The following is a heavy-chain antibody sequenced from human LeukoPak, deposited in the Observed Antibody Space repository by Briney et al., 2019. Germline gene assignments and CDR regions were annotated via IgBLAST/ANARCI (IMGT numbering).Heavy chain of an antibody. D-gene: IGHD1-26*01. CDR1: AYTFTAYY. CDR2: IHSNTGDT. CDR3: ARDRSITEKYTGRYFHDY. J-gene: IGHJ4*02. Sequence: GASVTVSCKASAYTFTAYYLHWVRQAPAQGLEGMGWIHSNTGDTKYTQKIQGRVRMTRDTSFKTAYMELSRLTSDDTAVYYCARDRSITEKYTGRYFHDYWGQGSLVTVSS. V-gene: IGHV1-2*02.